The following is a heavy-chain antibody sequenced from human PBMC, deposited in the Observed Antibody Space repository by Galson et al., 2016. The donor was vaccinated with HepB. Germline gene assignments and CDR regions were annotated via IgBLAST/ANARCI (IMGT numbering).Heavy chain of an antibody. V-gene: IGHV3-53*01. Sequence: FLRLSCAVSGFDVSATYMNWVRQAPGKGLECISVLHPNGDTYYADSVKGRFTISRDNFQNTVFLQMNSLRAEDTALYYCKGGHYGPYFGQGPLVTVSS. CDR1: GFDVSATY. D-gene: IGHD4-17*01. CDR2: LHPNGDT. J-gene: IGHJ4*02. CDR3: KGGHYGPY.